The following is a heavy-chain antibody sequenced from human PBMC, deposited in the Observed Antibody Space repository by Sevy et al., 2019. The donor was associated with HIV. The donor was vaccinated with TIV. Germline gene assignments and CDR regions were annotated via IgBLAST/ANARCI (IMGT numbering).Heavy chain of an antibody. CDR1: GGSINSNNW. CDR2: IYHSGSI. Sequence: SETLSLTCAVSGGSINSNNWWSWVRQPPGKGLEWIGEIYHSGSINYNPSLKGRVTISVDKSKKQFSLKVNSVTAADTAVFYCAGRLGFGELGGGYFDYWGQGTLVTVSS. CDR3: AGRLGFGELGGGYFDY. D-gene: IGHD3-10*01. J-gene: IGHJ4*02. V-gene: IGHV4-4*02.